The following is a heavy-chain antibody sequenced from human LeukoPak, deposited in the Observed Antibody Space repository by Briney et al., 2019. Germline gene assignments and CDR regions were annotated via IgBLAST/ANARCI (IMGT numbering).Heavy chain of an antibody. Sequence: GGSLRLSCAASGFTFSSNAMSWVRQAPGKGLEWVSGINYSGGSTYYADSVKGRFTISRDNSKDTLYLQMNNLRAEDTAVYYCSRLIIARTRYYFDFWGQGTLVAVSS. J-gene: IGHJ4*02. CDR2: INYSGGST. CDR3: SRLIIARTRYYFDF. CDR1: GFTFSSNA. D-gene: IGHD2/OR15-2a*01. V-gene: IGHV3-23*01.